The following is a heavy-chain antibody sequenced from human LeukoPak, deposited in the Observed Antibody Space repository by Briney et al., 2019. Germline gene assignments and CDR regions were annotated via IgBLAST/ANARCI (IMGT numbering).Heavy chain of an antibody. CDR3: ARALNFWSGYYLGY. J-gene: IGHJ4*02. Sequence: ASVKVSCKASGYTFTSYDINWVRQATGQGLEWMGWMNPNSGNTGYAQKFQGRVTITRNTSISTAYMELSSLRSEDTAVYYCARALNFWSGYYLGYWGQGTLVTVSS. D-gene: IGHD3-3*01. V-gene: IGHV1-8*03. CDR2: MNPNSGNT. CDR1: GYTFTSYD.